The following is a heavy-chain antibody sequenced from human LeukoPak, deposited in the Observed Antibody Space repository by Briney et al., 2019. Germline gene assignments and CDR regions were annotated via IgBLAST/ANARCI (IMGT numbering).Heavy chain of an antibody. CDR2: IKQDGSEK. D-gene: IGHD6-6*01. V-gene: IGHV3-7*01. CDR1: GFTFSSYW. J-gene: IGHJ6*03. Sequence: GGSLRLSCAASGFTFSSYWMSWVRQAPGKGLEWVANIKQDGSEKYYVDSVKGRFTISRDNAKNSLYLRMNSLRAEDTAVYYCARKVWLLGYYYMDVWGKGTTVTVSS. CDR3: ARKVWLLGYYYMDV.